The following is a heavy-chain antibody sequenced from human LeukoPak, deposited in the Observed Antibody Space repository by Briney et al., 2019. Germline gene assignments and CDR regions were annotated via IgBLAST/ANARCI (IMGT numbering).Heavy chain of an antibody. D-gene: IGHD4-17*01. V-gene: IGHV3-33*01. CDR2: IWYDGSNK. CDR3: ARARTTRGFDY. CDR1: GFTFNSYG. Sequence: GGSLRLSCAASGFTFNSYGIHWVRQAPGKGLEWVAFIWYDGSNKYYADSVKGRFTISRDNSKDTLYLQMNSLRAEDTAVYYCARARTTRGFDYWGQGTLVTVSS. J-gene: IGHJ4*02.